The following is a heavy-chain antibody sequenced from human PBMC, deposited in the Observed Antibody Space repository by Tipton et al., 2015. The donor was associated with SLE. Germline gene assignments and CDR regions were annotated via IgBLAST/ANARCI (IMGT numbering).Heavy chain of an antibody. CDR1: GFTFSSYA. J-gene: IGHJ4*02. Sequence: SLRLSCAASGFTFSSYAMSWVRQAPGKGLEWVSAISDSGGSTYYADSVKGRFTISRDDSKNTLYLQMNSLRADDTAVYFCAREEGSSFDYWGQGTLVTVSS. V-gene: IGHV3-23*01. CDR3: AREEGSSFDY. CDR2: ISDSGGST.